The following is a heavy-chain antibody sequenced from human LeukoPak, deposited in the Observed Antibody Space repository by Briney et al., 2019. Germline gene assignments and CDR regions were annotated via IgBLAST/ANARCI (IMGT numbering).Heavy chain of an antibody. D-gene: IGHD6-13*01. J-gene: IGHJ6*03. CDR3: ASSSWPENYYYYYYYMDV. CDR1: GGSISSSSYY. CDR2: IYYSGST. V-gene: IGHV4-39*07. Sequence: SETLSLTCTVSGGSISSSSYYWGWIRQPPGKGLEWIGGIYYSGSTYYNPSLKSRVTISVDTSKNQFSLKLSSVTAADTAVYYCASSSWPENYYYYYYYMDVWGKGTTVTVSS.